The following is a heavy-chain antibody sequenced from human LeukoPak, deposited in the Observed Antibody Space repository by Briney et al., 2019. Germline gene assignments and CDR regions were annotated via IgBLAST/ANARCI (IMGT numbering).Heavy chain of an antibody. CDR1: GYTFTNNW. J-gene: IGHJ3*02. V-gene: IGHV5-51*01. Sequence: GESLKISCKGSGYTFTNNWIGWVRQMPGKGLEWMGIIYPGNFDTGYGPSFQGQVTISADKSISTAYPQWSSLKASDTAMYYCARRGDAFDIWGQGTMVTVSS. CDR2: IYPGNFDT. CDR3: ARRGDAFDI.